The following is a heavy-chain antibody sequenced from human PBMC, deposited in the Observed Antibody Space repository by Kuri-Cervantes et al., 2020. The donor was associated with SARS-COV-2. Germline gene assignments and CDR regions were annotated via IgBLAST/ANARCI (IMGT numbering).Heavy chain of an antibody. D-gene: IGHD6-13*01. Sequence: LRLSCAVSGVSVTGGTYYWAWIRQPAGKGLEWIGHLDTSGSTTYNPSLKSRVTISLDTSNNQVSLRLTSATAADTAVYYCARDIAAAGTGFDYWGQGTLVTVSS. CDR3: ARDIAAAGTGFDY. CDR1: GVSVTGGTYY. V-gene: IGHV4-61*09. CDR2: LDTSGST. J-gene: IGHJ4*02.